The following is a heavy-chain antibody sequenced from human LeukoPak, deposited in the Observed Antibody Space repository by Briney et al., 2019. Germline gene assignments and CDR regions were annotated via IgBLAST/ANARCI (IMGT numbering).Heavy chain of an antibody. D-gene: IGHD3-10*01. CDR1: GGTFSSYA. CDR2: IIPIFGTA. V-gene: IGHV1-69*13. J-gene: IGHJ6*04. Sequence: GASVKVSCKASGGTFSSYAISWVRQAPGQGLEWMGGIIPIFGTANYAQKFQGRVTITADESTSTAYMELSSLRSEDTAVYYCASGLWFGAPYYYCGMDVWGKGTTVTVSS. CDR3: ASGLWFGAPYYYCGMDV.